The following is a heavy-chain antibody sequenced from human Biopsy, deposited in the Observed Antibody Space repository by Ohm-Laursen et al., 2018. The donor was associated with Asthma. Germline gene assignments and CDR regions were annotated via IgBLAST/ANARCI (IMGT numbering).Heavy chain of an antibody. Sequence: SDTLSLTCTVSGGSISSNFYYWGWIRQPPGKGLEWIGNIYKSGQVYYNLSLKSRVTISVDTSKNQFSLQLSSVIAADTAVYYCAGFCSGGNCPDHWGQGTLVTVSS. J-gene: IGHJ4*02. D-gene: IGHD2-15*01. CDR2: IYKSGQV. V-gene: IGHV4-39*07. CDR1: GGSISSNFYY. CDR3: AGFCSGGNCPDH.